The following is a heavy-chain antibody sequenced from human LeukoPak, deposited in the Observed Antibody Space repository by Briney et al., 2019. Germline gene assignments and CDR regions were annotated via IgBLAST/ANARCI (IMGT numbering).Heavy chain of an antibody. CDR1: GYTFTNYG. J-gene: IGHJ4*02. CDR3: ARGLSSAWYNIPIDY. D-gene: IGHD6-19*01. Sequence: RRASVKVSCKASGYTFTNYGISWVRQAPGQGLEWMGWISAYNGNTNYAQKFQGRVTMTTDISTSTAYMELRSLRSDDTAVYYCARGLSSAWYNIPIDYWGQGTLVTVSS. V-gene: IGHV1-18*01. CDR2: ISAYNGNT.